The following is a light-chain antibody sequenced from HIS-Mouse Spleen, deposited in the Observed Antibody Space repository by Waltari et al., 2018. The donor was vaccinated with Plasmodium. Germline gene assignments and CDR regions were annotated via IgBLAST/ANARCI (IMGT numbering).Light chain of an antibody. CDR3: QQYNNWSFT. V-gene: IGKV3-15*01. CDR2: GAS. J-gene: IGKJ3*01. Sequence: IVMTQSPATLSVSPGERATLSCRASQSVSSNVAWYQQKPGQAPRPLIYGASTRATGIPARFSGSGSGTEFTLTISSLQSEDFAVYDCQQYNNWSFTFGPGTKVDIK. CDR1: QSVSSN.